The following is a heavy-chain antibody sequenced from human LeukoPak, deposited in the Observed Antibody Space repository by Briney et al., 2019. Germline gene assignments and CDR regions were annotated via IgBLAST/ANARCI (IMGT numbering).Heavy chain of an antibody. CDR1: GFTFSSYG. D-gene: IGHD1-26*01. CDR3: AKGAYSGNYYRFDY. V-gene: IGHV3-30*02. J-gene: IGHJ4*02. CDR2: IRYDGSNK. Sequence: GGSLRLSCAASGFTFSSYGMHWVRQAPGKGLEWVAFIRYDGSNKYYADSVKGRFTISRDNSKNTLYLQMNSLRAEDTAVYYCAKGAYSGNYYRFDYWGQGTLVTVSS.